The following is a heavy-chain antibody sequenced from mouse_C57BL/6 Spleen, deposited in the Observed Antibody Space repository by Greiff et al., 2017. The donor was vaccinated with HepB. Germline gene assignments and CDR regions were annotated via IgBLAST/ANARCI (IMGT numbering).Heavy chain of an antibody. CDR1: GYTFTGYW. CDR3: ARSGWDYCGSSHWYFDV. D-gene: IGHD1-1*01. V-gene: IGHV1-9*01. CDR2: ILPGSGST. Sequence: QVQLQQSGAELMKPGASVKLSCKATGYTFTGYWIEWVKQRPGHGLEWIGEILPGSGSTNYNEKFKGKATFTADTSSNTAYMQLSSLTTEDSAIYYCARSGWDYCGSSHWYFDVWGTGTTVTVSS. J-gene: IGHJ1*03.